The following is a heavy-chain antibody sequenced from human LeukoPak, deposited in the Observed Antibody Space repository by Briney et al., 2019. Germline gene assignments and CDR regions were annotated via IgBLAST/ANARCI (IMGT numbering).Heavy chain of an antibody. J-gene: IGHJ6*03. CDR3: TTDPVVVAASYYYMDV. CDR2: ISSSSSTI. D-gene: IGHD2-15*01. Sequence: PGGSLRLSCAASGFTFSSYEMNWVRQAPGKGLEWVSYISSSSSTIYYADSVKGRFTISRDNAKNSLYLQMNSLKTEDTAVYYCTTDPVVVAASYYYMDVWGKGTTVTVSS. CDR1: GFTFSSYE. V-gene: IGHV3-48*01.